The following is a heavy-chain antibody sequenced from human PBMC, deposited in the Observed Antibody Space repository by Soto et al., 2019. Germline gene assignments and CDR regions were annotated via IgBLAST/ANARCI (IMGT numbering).Heavy chain of an antibody. CDR1: GFTFSSYA. CDR2: ISGSGGST. Sequence: GSLRLSCAASGFTFSSYAMSWVRQAPGKGLEWVSAISGSGGSTYYADSVKGRFTISRDNPKNTLYLQMNSLRAEDTAVYYCAKDQYYYDSSGYLTLDYWGQGT. CDR3: AKDQYYYDSSGYLTLDY. D-gene: IGHD3-22*01. V-gene: IGHV3-23*01. J-gene: IGHJ4*02.